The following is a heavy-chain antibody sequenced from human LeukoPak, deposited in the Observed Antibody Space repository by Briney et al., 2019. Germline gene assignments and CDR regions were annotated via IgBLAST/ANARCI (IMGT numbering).Heavy chain of an antibody. CDR2: IYPGDSDT. J-gene: IGHJ4*02. Sequence: GKSLKISCKGSGYSFTSYWIGWVRQMPGKGLEWMGIIYPGDSDTRYSPSFQGQVTISADKSISTAYLQWSSLKASDTAMYYCASPPPWSSGWYFLYYWGQGTLVTVSS. CDR3: ASPPPWSSGWYFLYY. D-gene: IGHD6-19*01. V-gene: IGHV5-51*01. CDR1: GYSFTSYW.